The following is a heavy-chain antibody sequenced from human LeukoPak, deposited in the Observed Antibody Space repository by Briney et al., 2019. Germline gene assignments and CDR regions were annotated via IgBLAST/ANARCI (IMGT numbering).Heavy chain of an antibody. CDR1: GASISSYY. CDR2: IYNSGRT. V-gene: IGHV4-59*01. D-gene: IGHD5-18*01. CDR3: VRGGYSYGYGLGLLDY. Sequence: PSETLSLTCTVSGASISSYYWSWIRQPPGKGLEWIGYIYNSGRTNYNPSLKSRVTVSVDTSKNQFSLKLSSVTAADTAVYYCVRGGYSYGYGLGLLDYWGQGSLVTVSS. J-gene: IGHJ4*02.